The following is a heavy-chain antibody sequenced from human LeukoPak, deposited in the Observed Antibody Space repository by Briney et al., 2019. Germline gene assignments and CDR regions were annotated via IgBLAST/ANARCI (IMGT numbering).Heavy chain of an antibody. CDR2: IYYSGST. J-gene: IGHJ6*03. V-gene: IGHV4-59*01. CDR1: GGSISSYY. Sequence: SETLSLTCTVSGGSISSYYWSWIRQPPGKGLEWIGYIYYSGSTNYNPSLKSRVTISVDTSKNQFSLKLSSVTAADTAVYYCARAGIAAAGISYYYYYYYMDVWGKGTTVTISS. CDR3: ARAGIAAAGISYYYYYYYMDV. D-gene: IGHD6-13*01.